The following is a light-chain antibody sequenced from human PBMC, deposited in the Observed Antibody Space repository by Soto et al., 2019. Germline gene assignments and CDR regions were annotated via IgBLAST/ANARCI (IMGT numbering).Light chain of an antibody. CDR3: LHSDSSSGHT. CDR2: TAS. J-gene: IGKJ2*01. Sequence: EVVLTQSPATLSLSPGERATLSCRASQTIRSHFLTWYQQKPGQAPRLLIYTASTRAAGIPDRFSGSGSGTDVTLTISRLEPEDVAVYDCLHSDSSSGHTFGQETKLQIK. V-gene: IGKV3-20*01. CDR1: QTIRSHF.